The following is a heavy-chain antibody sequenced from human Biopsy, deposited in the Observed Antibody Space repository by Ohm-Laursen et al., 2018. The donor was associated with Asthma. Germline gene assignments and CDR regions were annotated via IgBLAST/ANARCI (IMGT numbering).Heavy chain of an antibody. D-gene: IGHD5-12*01. CDR2: LIPVLGTA. CDR3: ATGNSGSDRIVYYYSGMEV. Sequence: GASVKVSCKASGDSFSNYAISWVRQAPRRGLEWMGGLIPVLGTADHAQMFEGRVTITADESTGTAYMELSSLRSEDTAVYYCATGNSGSDRIVYYYSGMEVGAQGTTVTV. CDR1: GDSFSNYA. V-gene: IGHV1-69*13. J-gene: IGHJ6*02.